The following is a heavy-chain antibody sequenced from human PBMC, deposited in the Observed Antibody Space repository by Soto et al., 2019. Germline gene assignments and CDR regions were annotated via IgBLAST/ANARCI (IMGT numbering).Heavy chain of an antibody. V-gene: IGHV4-31*01. CDR2: IYYTGNS. Sequence: QVQLQESGPELVKSSQTLSLTCTVSNGSISTNGHYWTWIRQRPGKGLEWIAYIYYTGNSYYNTSLKSLLTISIDTSKNQFSLTLRYVTVADTAVYYCAREPWGFDSWGQGTLVTVSS. CDR3: AREPWGFDS. CDR1: NGSISTNGHY. D-gene: IGHD3-16*01. J-gene: IGHJ4*02.